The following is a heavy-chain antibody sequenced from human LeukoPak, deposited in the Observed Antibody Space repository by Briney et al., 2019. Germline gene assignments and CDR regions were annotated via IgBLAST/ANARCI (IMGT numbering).Heavy chain of an antibody. J-gene: IGHJ4*02. CDR2: INPNSGGT. CDR1: GGTFSSYA. V-gene: IGHV1-2*02. D-gene: IGHD7-27*01. Sequence: ASVKVSCKASGGTFSSYAISWVRQAPGQGLEWMGWINPNSGGTNYAQKFQGRVTMTRDTSISTAYMELSRLRSDDTAVYYCARDQTGIVDYWGQGTLVTVSS. CDR3: ARDQTGIVDY.